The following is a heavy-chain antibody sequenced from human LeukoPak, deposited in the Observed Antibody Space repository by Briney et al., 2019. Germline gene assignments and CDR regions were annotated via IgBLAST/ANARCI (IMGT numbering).Heavy chain of an antibody. Sequence: ASVKVSCKASGFTFTSYYMHWVRQAPGQGLEWMGIINPSGGSTSYAQKFQGRVTMTRDTSTSTVYMELSSLRSEDTAVYYCAREAPLGYSSGWRGNDWGQGTLVTVSS. CDR2: INPSGGST. CDR3: AREAPLGYSSGWRGND. CDR1: GFTFTSYY. D-gene: IGHD6-19*01. J-gene: IGHJ4*02. V-gene: IGHV1-46*01.